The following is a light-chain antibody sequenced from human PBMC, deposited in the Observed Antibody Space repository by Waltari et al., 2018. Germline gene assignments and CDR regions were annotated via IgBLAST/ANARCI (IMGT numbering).Light chain of an antibody. J-gene: IGKJ1*01. CDR2: HTS. Sequence: EIVLTQSPGTLSLSPGERATLSCRASQGVGKYLAWYQQRPGQAPRLLLYHTSIRATGIPDGFSGSGSGTDFSLTISRLEPEDFAVYYCQKYDFLPATFGQGTTVEIK. V-gene: IGKV3-20*01. CDR1: QGVGKY. CDR3: QKYDFLPAT.